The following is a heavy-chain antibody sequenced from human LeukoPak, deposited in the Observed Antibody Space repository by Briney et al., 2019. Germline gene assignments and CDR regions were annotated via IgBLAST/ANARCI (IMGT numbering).Heavy chain of an antibody. CDR1: GGSFSGYY. V-gene: IGHV4-34*01. CDR2: INHSGST. Sequence: KPSETLSLTCAVYGGSFSGYYWSWIRQPPGKGLEGIGEINHSGSTNYNPSLKSRVTISVDTSKNQFSLKLSSVTAADTAVYYCARGPLYYDYVWGSYRRNRYFDYWGQGTLVTVYS. CDR3: ARGPLYYDYVWGSYRRNRYFDY. D-gene: IGHD3-16*02. J-gene: IGHJ4*02.